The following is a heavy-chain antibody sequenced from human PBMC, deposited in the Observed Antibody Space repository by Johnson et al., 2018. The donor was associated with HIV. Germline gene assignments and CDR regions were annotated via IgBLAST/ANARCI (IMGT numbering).Heavy chain of an antibody. Sequence: QVQLVESGGGLVKPGGSLRLSCAASGFSISDYYMSWIRQAPGKGLEWISYIGRSGTTIYYADSVKGRFTISRDNTKNSLYLQMNSLRAEDTAVYYCASFWATGAFDIWGQGTMVTVSS. CDR2: IGRSGTTI. V-gene: IGHV3-11*04. CDR3: ASFWATGAFDI. CDR1: GFSISDYY. D-gene: IGHD3-10*01. J-gene: IGHJ3*02.